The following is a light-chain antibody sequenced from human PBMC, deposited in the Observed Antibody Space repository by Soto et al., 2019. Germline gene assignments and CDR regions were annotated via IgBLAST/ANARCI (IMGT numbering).Light chain of an antibody. V-gene: IGKV1-12*01. CDR3: QLAASLPPWT. Sequence: DIQMAQSPSSLSASVGDRVTITCRASQRINSWLAWYQQRPGKAPKLLIYAASSLQSGVPSRFSGSGFGTDFTLTISSLQPEDIATYYCQLAASLPPWTFGQGTKVDIK. J-gene: IGKJ1*01. CDR1: QRINSW. CDR2: AAS.